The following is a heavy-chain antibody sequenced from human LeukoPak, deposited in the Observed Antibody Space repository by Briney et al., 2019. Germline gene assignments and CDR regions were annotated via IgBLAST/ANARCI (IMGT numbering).Heavy chain of an antibody. Sequence: PGGSLRLSCAASGFTFSSYTMSWVRQAPGKGLEWVSVIYSGGSTYYADSVKGRFTISRDNSKNTLYLQMNSLRAEDTAVYYCARGTSDYYDSSGYYRFPYPMYFDYWGQGTLVTVSS. CDR2: IYSGGST. D-gene: IGHD3-22*01. J-gene: IGHJ4*02. CDR3: ARGTSDYYDSSGYYRFPYPMYFDY. V-gene: IGHV3-53*01. CDR1: GFTFSSYT.